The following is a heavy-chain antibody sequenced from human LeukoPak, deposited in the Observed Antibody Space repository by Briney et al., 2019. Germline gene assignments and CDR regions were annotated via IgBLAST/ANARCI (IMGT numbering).Heavy chain of an antibody. CDR1: GYTFTGYY. V-gene: IGHV1-2*02. CDR2: INPNSGGT. Sequence: ASVKVSCKASGYTFTGYYMHWVRQAPGQGLEWMGWINPNSGGTNHAQKFQGRVTMTRDTSISTAYMELSRLRSDDTAVYYCASLMGATTGNWDYWGQGTLVTVSS. J-gene: IGHJ4*02. CDR3: ASLMGATTGNWDY. D-gene: IGHD1-26*01.